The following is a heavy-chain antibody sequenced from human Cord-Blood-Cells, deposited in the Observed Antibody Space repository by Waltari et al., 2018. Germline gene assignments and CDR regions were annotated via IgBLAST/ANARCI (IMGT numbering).Heavy chain of an antibody. Sequence: QVQLQQWGAVLLKPSETLSLTCAVYGGSFSGYYWSWIRPPPGTRLEWIGEINHSGSTNYNPSLKSRVTISVDTSKNQFSLKLSSVTAADTAVYYCARGLIVVVPAAASRSGWYFDLWGRGTLVTVSS. CDR1: GGSFSGYY. D-gene: IGHD2-2*01. J-gene: IGHJ2*01. V-gene: IGHV4-34*01. CDR3: ARGLIVVVPAAASRSGWYFDL. CDR2: INHSGST.